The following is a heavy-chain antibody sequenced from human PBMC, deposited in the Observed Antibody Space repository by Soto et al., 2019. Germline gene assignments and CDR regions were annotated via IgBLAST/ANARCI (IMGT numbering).Heavy chain of an antibody. CDR2: IFYSGST. Sequence: PSETLSLTSTVSGGSISPYYWSWIRQATGKGLEWIGYIFYSGSTDYNPSLKSRVTISVDTSKNQFSLKLNFVTAVDTAVYYCARDVGRFLGGMDVWGHGTTVTVS. CDR3: ARDVGRFLGGMDV. D-gene: IGHD3-3*01. V-gene: IGHV4-59*01. CDR1: GGSISPYY. J-gene: IGHJ6*02.